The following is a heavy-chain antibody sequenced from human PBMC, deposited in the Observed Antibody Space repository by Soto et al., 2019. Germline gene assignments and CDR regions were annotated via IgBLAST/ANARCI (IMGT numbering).Heavy chain of an antibody. CDR2: ISSSSSTV. D-gene: IGHD1-1*01. CDR1: GFTFNTYS. J-gene: IGHJ3*02. V-gene: IGHV3-48*01. Sequence: EVQLVESGGGLVQPGGSLRLSCAASGFTFNTYSMNWVRQAPGKGLEWVSYISSSSSTVYYADSVKGRFTISRDNAKNSLFLQMNSLRAEDTDVYYCAKYWNDAFDIWGQGTMVTVSS. CDR3: AKYWNDAFDI.